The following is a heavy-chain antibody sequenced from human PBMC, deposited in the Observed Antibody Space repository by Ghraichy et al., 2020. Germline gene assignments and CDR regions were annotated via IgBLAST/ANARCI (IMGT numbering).Heavy chain of an antibody. Sequence: ESLNISCAVYGGSFSGYYWSWIRQPPGKGLEWIGEINHSGSTNYNPSLKSRVTISVDTSKNQFSLKLSSVTAADTAVYYCARGHVDTAMVLFDYWGQGTLVTVSS. D-gene: IGHD5-18*01. CDR1: GGSFSGYY. J-gene: IGHJ4*02. CDR2: INHSGST. V-gene: IGHV4-34*01. CDR3: ARGHVDTAMVLFDY.